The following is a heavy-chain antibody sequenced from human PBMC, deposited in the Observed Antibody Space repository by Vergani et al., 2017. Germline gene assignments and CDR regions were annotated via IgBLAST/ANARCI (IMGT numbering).Heavy chain of an antibody. CDR3: ASDTHSGQSADR. D-gene: IGHD5-12*01. CDR2: IHYSENT. Sequence: QVQLQESGPGLAKSSETLSLTCSVSFDSIRNLYCNWIRQPPGKGLEWLVSIHYSENTNYNPSLKTRVTLSVDTFKDQFSLTFTSVTAAETAVYYCASDTHSGQSADRWVEGMLVTVTS. CDR1: FDSIRNLY. V-gene: IGHV4-59*11. J-gene: IGHJ5*02.